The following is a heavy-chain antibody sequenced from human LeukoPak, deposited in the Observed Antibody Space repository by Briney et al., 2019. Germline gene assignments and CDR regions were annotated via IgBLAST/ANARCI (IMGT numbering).Heavy chain of an antibody. CDR3: ARGGRGSAAVVAPRSFDI. J-gene: IGHJ3*02. CDR2: TYTGGNS. D-gene: IGHD3-22*01. V-gene: IGHV3-53*01. CDR1: GFTFSNHY. Sequence: GGSLRLSCVASGFTFSNHYMSWVRQAPGKGLEWVSVTYTGGNSYYADSVKGRFIISRDISKNTLYLQMNSLRAEDSALYYCARGGRGSAAVVAPRSFDIWGQGTMVTVSS.